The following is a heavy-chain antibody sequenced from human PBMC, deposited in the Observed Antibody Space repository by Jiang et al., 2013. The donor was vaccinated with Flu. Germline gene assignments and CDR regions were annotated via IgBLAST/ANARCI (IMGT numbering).Heavy chain of an antibody. CDR3: AREYRFLVFSTYYFDS. D-gene: IGHD3-3*01. Sequence: SGAEVQKTGASVKVSCKAFGYTFTNYYLHWVRQAPGQGLEWMGIINPSRGDTTTAQKFQGRVTMTRDTSTGTVYMELRSLRSEDTAVYYCAREYRFLVFSTYYFDSWAREPWSPPP. V-gene: IGHV1-46*01. CDR1: GYTFTNYY. J-gene: IGHJ4*02. CDR2: INPSRGDT.